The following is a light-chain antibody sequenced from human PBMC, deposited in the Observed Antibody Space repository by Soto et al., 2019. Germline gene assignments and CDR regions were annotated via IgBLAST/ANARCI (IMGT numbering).Light chain of an antibody. CDR1: SSDVGGYNY. CDR3: SSYTSSSTLAV. Sequence: QSALTQPASVSGSPGQSITISCTGTSSDVGGYNYVSWYHHHPGKAPKLMIYDVSNRPSGVSNRFSGSKSGNTASLTISGLQADDEADYYCSSYTSSSTLAVFGTGTKLTVL. CDR2: DVS. V-gene: IGLV2-14*03. J-gene: IGLJ1*01.